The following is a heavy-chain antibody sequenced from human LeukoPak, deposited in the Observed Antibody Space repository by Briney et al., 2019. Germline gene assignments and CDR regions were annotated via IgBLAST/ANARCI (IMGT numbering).Heavy chain of an antibody. J-gene: IGHJ4*02. CDR2: IYHSGST. CDR1: GYSISSGYY. CDR3: AGGGYSYAVPLLY. V-gene: IGHV4-38-2*01. Sequence: PSETLSLTCAVSGYSISSGYYWGWIRQPPGKGLEWIGSIYHSGSTHYNPSLKSRVTISVDTSKNQFSLKLSSVTAADTAVYYCAGGGYSYAVPLLYWGQGTLVTVSS. D-gene: IGHD5-18*01.